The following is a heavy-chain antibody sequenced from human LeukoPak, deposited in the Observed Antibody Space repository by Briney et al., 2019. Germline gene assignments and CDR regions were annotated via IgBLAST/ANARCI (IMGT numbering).Heavy chain of an antibody. CDR1: GYTFSSYG. Sequence: GASVKVSCKASGYTFSSYGISWVRQAPGQGLEWMGWISAYNGNTNYAQKFQDRVTLTTDTSTSTAYMELRSLRSDDTAVYYCARDCSSTSCHIYFDYWGQGTLVTVSS. J-gene: IGHJ4*02. CDR3: ARDCSSTSCHIYFDY. V-gene: IGHV1-18*01. CDR2: ISAYNGNT. D-gene: IGHD2-2*01.